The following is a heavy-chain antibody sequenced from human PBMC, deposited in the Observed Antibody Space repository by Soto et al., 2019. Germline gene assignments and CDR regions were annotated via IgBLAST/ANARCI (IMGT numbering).Heavy chain of an antibody. CDR3: ARILSSSWYVVDP. J-gene: IGHJ5*02. CDR2: INHSGST. D-gene: IGHD6-13*01. Sequence: SETLSLTCAVYGGSFSGYYWSWIRQPPGKGLEWIGEINHSGSTNYNPSLKSRVTISVDTSKNQFSLKLSSVTAADTAVYYCARILSSSWYVVDPWGQGTLVTVSS. V-gene: IGHV4-34*01. CDR1: GGSFSGYY.